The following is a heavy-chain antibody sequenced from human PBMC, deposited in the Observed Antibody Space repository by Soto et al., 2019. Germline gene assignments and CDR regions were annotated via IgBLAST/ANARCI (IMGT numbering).Heavy chain of an antibody. CDR2: IYYSGSS. D-gene: IGHD1-26*01. V-gene: IGHV4-59*01. CDR1: GGSISSYY. Sequence: QVQLQESGPGLVKPSETLSLTCTVSGGSISSYYWSWIRQPPGKGLEWIGYIYYSGSSNYNPSHKSRVTISLDTSKKQFSLKLSSVTAADTAVYYCARPYSGSYWATFDIWGQETMVTVSS. CDR3: ARPYSGSYWATFDI. J-gene: IGHJ3*02.